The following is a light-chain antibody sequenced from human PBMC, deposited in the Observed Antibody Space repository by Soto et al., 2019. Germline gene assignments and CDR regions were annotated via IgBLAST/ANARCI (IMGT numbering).Light chain of an antibody. CDR2: GAS. V-gene: IGKV3-15*01. Sequence: EIVMTQSPATLSVSPGEGATLSCRASQSVSNNLAWYQQKPGQPPRLLIYGASNRAAGVAARFSGSGSGTEFPRTITSLQSEDFAVYYCQQYDNWPPLTFGGGTRVDIK. CDR3: QQYDNWPPLT. J-gene: IGKJ4*01. CDR1: QSVSNN.